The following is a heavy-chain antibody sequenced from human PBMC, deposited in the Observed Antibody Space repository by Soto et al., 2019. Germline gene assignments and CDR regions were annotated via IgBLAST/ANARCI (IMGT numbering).Heavy chain of an antibody. Sequence: SETLSLTRAVYGGSFSGYYWSWIRQPPGKGLEWIGEINHSGSTNYNPSLKSRVTISVDTSKNQFSLKLSSVTAADTAVYYCARGSRITIFGVVISPGAFDIWGQGTMVTVSS. CDR1: GGSFSGYY. V-gene: IGHV4-34*01. J-gene: IGHJ3*02. CDR2: INHSGST. CDR3: ARGSRITIFGVVISPGAFDI. D-gene: IGHD3-3*01.